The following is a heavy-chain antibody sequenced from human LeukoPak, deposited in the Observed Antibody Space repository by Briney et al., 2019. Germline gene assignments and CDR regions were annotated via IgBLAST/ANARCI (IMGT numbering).Heavy chain of an antibody. D-gene: IGHD3-22*01. V-gene: IGHV3-48*01. CDR1: GFTFSSYS. Sequence: HPGGSLRLSCAASGFTFSSYSMNWVRQAPGKGLEWVSYISSSSSTIYYADSVKGRFTISRDNAKNSLYLQMNSLRAEDTAVYYCARTSSGPNKHFDYWGQGTLVTVSS. CDR3: ARTSSGPNKHFDY. J-gene: IGHJ4*02. CDR2: ISSSSSTI.